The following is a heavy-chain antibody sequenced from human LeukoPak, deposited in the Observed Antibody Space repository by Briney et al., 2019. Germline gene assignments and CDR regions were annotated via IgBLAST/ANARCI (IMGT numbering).Heavy chain of an antibody. J-gene: IGHJ4*02. CDR1: GFTFSSYA. D-gene: IGHD3-16*02. V-gene: IGHV3-30*04. CDR3: ARAPSIRVITNFDY. Sequence: GRSLRLSCAASGFTFSSYAMRWVRQAPGKGLEWVAVISYDGSNKYYADSVKGRFTISRDNSKNTLYLQMNSLRADDTAVYYCARAPSIRVITNFDYWGQGTLVTVSS. CDR2: ISYDGSNK.